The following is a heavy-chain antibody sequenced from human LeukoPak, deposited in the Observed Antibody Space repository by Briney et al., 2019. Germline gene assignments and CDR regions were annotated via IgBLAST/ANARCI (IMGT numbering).Heavy chain of an antibody. Sequence: SETLSLTCTVSGGSISSYYWSWIRQPAGKGLEWIGRIYTSGSTNYNPSLKSRVTMSVDTSKNQFSLKLSSVTAADTAVYYCARDKLGGSSGYYYYYYYMDVWGKGTTVTISS. CDR3: ARDKLGGSSGYYYYYYYMDV. CDR1: GGSISSYY. J-gene: IGHJ6*03. D-gene: IGHD3-22*01. CDR2: IYTSGST. V-gene: IGHV4-4*07.